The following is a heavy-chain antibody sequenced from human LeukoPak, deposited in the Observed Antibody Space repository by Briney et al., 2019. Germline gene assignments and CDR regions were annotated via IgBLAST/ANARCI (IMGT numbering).Heavy chain of an antibody. J-gene: IGHJ5*02. CDR1: GYTFTSYA. CDR2: INAGNGNT. Sequence: ASVKVSCKASGYTFTSYAMHWVRQAPGQRLEWMGWINAGNGNTKYSQRFQGRVNITRDTSASTAYMELSSLRSEDTAVYYRARKYCSSTSCSWFDPWGQGTLVTVSS. D-gene: IGHD2-2*01. CDR3: ARKYCSSTSCSWFDP. V-gene: IGHV1-3*01.